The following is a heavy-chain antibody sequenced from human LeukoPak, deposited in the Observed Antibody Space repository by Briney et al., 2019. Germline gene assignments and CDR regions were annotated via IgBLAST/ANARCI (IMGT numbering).Heavy chain of an antibody. CDR3: ARAPRVRGVIYYFDY. V-gene: IGHV4-30-4*08. D-gene: IGHD3-10*01. J-gene: IGHJ4*02. CDR1: GGSISSGDYY. Sequence: SETLSLTCTVSGGSISSGDYYWSWIRQPPGKGLEWIGYIYYSGSTYYNPSLKSRVTISVDTSKNQFSLKLGSVTAADTAVYYCARAPRVRGVIYYFDYWGQGTLVTVSS. CDR2: IYYSGST.